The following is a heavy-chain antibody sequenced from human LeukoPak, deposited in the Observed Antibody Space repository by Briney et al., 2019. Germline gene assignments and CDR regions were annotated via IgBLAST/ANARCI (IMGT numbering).Heavy chain of an antibody. V-gene: IGHV4-61*02. CDR3: ARSPTRGYYDFWSGPADY. J-gene: IGHJ4*02. CDR2: IYTSRST. D-gene: IGHD3-3*01. Sequence: PSQTLSLTCTVSGGSISSGSYYWSWIRHPARKGLECIGRIYTSRSTNYNPSLKSRVTISVDMSKNQFSLRLSSVTAADTAVYYCARSPTRGYYDFWSGPADYWGQGTLVTVSS. CDR1: GGSISSGSYY.